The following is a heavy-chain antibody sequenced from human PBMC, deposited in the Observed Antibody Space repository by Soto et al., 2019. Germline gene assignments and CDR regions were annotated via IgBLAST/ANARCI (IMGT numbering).Heavy chain of an antibody. CDR2: IYHSGST. Sequence: QLQLQESGSGLVKPSQTLSLTCAVSGGSISSGGYSWSWIRQPPGKGLEWIGYIYHSGSTYYNPSLKSRVTISVDRSKNQFSLKLSSVTAADTAAYYCARGIGWFGELLGGYYFDYWGQGTLVTVSS. J-gene: IGHJ4*02. CDR3: ARGIGWFGELLGGYYFDY. D-gene: IGHD3-10*01. CDR1: GGSISSGGYS. V-gene: IGHV4-30-2*01.